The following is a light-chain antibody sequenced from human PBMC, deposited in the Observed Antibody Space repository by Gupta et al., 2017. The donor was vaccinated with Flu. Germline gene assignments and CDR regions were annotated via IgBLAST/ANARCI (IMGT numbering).Light chain of an antibody. CDR1: QSLKTY. J-gene: IGKJ5*01. CDR2: AAA. CDR3: QQNDGSPQLT. V-gene: IGKV1-39*01. Sequence: DIQMIESPSSLSAAVGDRFTITCRASQSLKTYLFWYKQKPGRAPQLLIYAAASCQRGVPSRFSGSGCGIDFTLTISRRQPDDIAAYYCQQNDGSPQLTFGQGTLLEIK.